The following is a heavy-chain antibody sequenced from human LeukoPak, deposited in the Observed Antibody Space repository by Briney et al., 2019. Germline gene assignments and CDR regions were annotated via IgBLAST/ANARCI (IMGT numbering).Heavy chain of an antibody. CDR2: INPNSGGT. CDR1: GYTFTGYY. V-gene: IGHV1-2*02. CDR3: ARLRGSSSWYYYYGMDV. J-gene: IGHJ6*02. D-gene: IGHD6-13*01. Sequence: GASVKVSCKASGYTFTGYYMHWVRQAPGQGLEWVGWINPNSGGTNYAQKFQGRVTMTRDTSISTAYMELSRLRSDDTAVYYCARLRGSSSWYYYYGMDVWGQGTTVTVSS.